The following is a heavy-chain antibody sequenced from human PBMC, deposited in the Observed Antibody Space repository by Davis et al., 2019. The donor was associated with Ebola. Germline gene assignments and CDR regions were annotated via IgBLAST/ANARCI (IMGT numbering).Heavy chain of an antibody. CDR1: GASISGHY. CDR3: ARDRVFRTSSFGSYFYYGMDV. Sequence: SETLSLTCTVSGASISGHYWSWIRQPPGKGLEWIGEINHSGSTNYNPSLKSRVTISVDTSKNQFSLKLSSVTAADTAVYYCARDRVFRTSSFGSYFYYGMDVWGQGTTVTVSS. D-gene: IGHD2-2*01. J-gene: IGHJ6*02. CDR2: INHSGST. V-gene: IGHV4-34*01.